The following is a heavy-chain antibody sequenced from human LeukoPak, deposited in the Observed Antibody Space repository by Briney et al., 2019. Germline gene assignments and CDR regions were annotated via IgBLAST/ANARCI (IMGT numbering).Heavy chain of an antibody. D-gene: IGHD2-2*01. V-gene: IGHV6-1*01. CDR1: GDSFSSNSAA. Sequence: ASQTLSLTCAISGDSFSSNSAAWNWIRQSPSRGLEWLGRTYYRSKWYNDYAVSVKSRITINPDTSKNQFSLQLNSVTAEDTAVYYCAGVYCSSTSCSNWFDPWGQGTLVTVSS. CDR3: AGVYCSSTSCSNWFDP. J-gene: IGHJ5*02. CDR2: TYYRSKWYN.